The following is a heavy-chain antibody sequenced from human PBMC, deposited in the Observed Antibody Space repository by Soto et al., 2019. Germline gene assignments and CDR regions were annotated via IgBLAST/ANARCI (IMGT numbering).Heavy chain of an antibody. D-gene: IGHD6-13*01. V-gene: IGHV3-30*18. CDR2: ISYDGSNK. J-gene: IGHJ6*02. Sequence: GGSLRLSCAAFGFPSSSYGMNWVRQDPGKGLEWVAVISYDGSNKYYADSVKGRFTISRDSSKNMLYLQMNSLRAEDTAVYYCAKEDSSSWHYSYGMDVRGQATTVTGAS. CDR1: GFPSSSYG. CDR3: AKEDSSSWHYSYGMDV.